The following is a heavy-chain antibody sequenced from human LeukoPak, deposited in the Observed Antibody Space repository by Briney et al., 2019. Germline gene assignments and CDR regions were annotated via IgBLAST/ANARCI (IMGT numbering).Heavy chain of an antibody. Sequence: GGSLRLSCTASGFTFGDYAMAWVRQALGKGREWVGFIRSKSYGGTTEYAASVKGRFTISRDDSKSIAYLQMNSLKTEDTAVYYCSRGPYCSSGSCYPDPDAFDIWGQGTVVTFSS. CDR1: GFTFGDYA. D-gene: IGHD2-15*01. CDR3: SRGPYCSSGSCYPDPDAFDI. CDR2: IRSKSYGGTT. J-gene: IGHJ3*02. V-gene: IGHV3-49*04.